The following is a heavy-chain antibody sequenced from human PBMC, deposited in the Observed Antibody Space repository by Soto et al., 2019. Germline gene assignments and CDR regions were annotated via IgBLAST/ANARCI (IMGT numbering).Heavy chain of an antibody. J-gene: IGHJ4*02. D-gene: IGHD4-17*01. CDR2: INPNSGGT. V-gene: IGHV1-2*02. CDR1: GYTFTGYH. Sequence: ASVKVSCKASGYTFTGYHMHWVRQAPGQGLEWMGWINPNSGGTNYAQKFQGRVTMTRDTSISTAYMELSRLRSDDTAVYYCARAQPQYGDYVGAFDYWGQGTLVTVSS. CDR3: ARAQPQYGDYVGAFDY.